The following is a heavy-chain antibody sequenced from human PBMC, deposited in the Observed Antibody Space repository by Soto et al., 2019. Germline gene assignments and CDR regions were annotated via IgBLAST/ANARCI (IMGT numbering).Heavy chain of an antibody. V-gene: IGHV3-23*01. J-gene: IGHJ4*02. CDR2: ISGSGGST. CDR3: AKKLHGSGRYYEGRGGLDS. Sequence: EVQLLESGGGLVQPGGSLRLSCAASGFTFSSYAMSWVRQAPGKGLEWVLAISGSGGSTYYADSVKGRFTISRDNSKNKMYREINSLRAGDTDVYYCAKKLHGSGRYYEGRGGLDSWGQGTLVIVAS. CDR1: GFTFSSYA. D-gene: IGHD3-10*01.